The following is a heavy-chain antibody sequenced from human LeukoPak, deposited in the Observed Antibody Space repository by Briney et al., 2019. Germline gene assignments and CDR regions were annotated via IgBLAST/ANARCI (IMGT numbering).Heavy chain of an antibody. Sequence: GGSLRLSCAASGFTFSDSYMSWIRQAPGKGLEWVSYISTSGSTIYYADSVRGRFTISRDNAKNSLYLQMNSLRAEDTAVHYCARDYDFWSGGSKYYGMDVWGQGTTVTVSS. J-gene: IGHJ6*02. CDR3: ARDYDFWSGGSKYYGMDV. D-gene: IGHD3-3*01. CDR2: ISTSGSTI. CDR1: GFTFSDSY. V-gene: IGHV3-11*01.